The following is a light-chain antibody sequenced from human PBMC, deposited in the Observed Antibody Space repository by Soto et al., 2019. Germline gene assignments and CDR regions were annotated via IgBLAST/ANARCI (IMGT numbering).Light chain of an antibody. CDR3: QSYDSCLSYV. J-gene: IGLJ1*01. Sequence: QSVLTQPPSVSGAPGQRVTISCTGSSSNIGAGYDVHWYQQLPGTVPKLLIYGNSNRPSGVPDRFSGSKSGTSASLAITGLQAEDEADYYCQSYDSCLSYVFGTGTKLTVL. CDR2: GNS. V-gene: IGLV1-40*01. CDR1: SSNIGAGYD.